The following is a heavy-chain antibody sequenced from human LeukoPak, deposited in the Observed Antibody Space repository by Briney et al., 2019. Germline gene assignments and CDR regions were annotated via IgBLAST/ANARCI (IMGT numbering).Heavy chain of an antibody. J-gene: IGHJ4*02. CDR1: GGSISSGDYY. Sequence: SQTLSLTCTVSGGSISSGDYYWSWIRQPPGKGLEWIGSIYYSGSTYYNPSLKSRVTISVDTSKNQFSLKLSSVTAADTAVYYCARQVYSSSWYSYWGQGTLVTVSS. CDR3: ARQVYSSSWYSY. V-gene: IGHV4-39*01. CDR2: IYYSGST. D-gene: IGHD6-13*01.